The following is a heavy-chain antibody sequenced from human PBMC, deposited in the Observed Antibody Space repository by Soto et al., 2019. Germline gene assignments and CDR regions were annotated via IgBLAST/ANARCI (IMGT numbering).Heavy chain of an antibody. V-gene: IGHV6-1*01. CDR2: TYYRSKWFN. CDR1: WDSFSNNSAA. J-gene: IGHJ5*02. D-gene: IGHD3-3*02. Sequence: PSQTLSLTCSISWDSFSNNSAAWNWIRQSPSRGLEWLGRTYYRSKWFNNYALSVKGRVTINPDTSKNQFSLQLNSVTPEDTAVYYCAREGRLAASIFHNWFDPWGQGTLVTVSS. CDR3: AREGRLAASIFHNWFDP.